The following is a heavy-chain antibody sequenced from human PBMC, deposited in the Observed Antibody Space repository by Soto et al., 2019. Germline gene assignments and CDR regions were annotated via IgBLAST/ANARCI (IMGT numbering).Heavy chain of an antibody. CDR2: INHSGST. J-gene: IGHJ4*02. CDR3: ARGDPSIAMVNL. Sequence: SETLSLTCAVYGGSFSGYYWSWIRQPPGKGLEWIGEINHSGSTNYNPSLKSRVTISVDTSKNQFSLKLSSVTAADTAVYYCARGDPSIAMVNLWGQGTLV. V-gene: IGHV4-34*01. CDR1: GGSFSGYY. D-gene: IGHD5-18*01.